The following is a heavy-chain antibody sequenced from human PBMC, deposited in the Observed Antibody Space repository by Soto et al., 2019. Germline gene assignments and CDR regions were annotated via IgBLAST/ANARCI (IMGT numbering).Heavy chain of an antibody. D-gene: IGHD3-9*01. CDR1: GDSIRSGNHY. CDR2: IYYSGST. V-gene: IGHV4-30-4*01. CDR3: ARVGLLTVYGCMDV. J-gene: IGHJ6*02. Sequence: SETLSLTCTVSGDSIRSGNHYWSWIRQPPGKGLEWIGYIYYSGSTYYSPSLKSRVTISVDTSKNQFSLKLNSVTAAXTAEXYCARVGLLTVYGCMDVWGQGTTVXVS.